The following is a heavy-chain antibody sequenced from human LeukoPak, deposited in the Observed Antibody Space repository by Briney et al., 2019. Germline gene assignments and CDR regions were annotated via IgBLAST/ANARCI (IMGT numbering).Heavy chain of an antibody. V-gene: IGHV3-66*01. CDR2: IYSGGGT. Sequence: GGSLRLSCAASGLTVSSDYMSWVRQAPGKGLEWVSVIYSGGGTYCADSVRGRFTISRDNSKNTLYLQLNSLRAEDTAVYYCARYPYSTSSWSDPWGQGTLVTVAS. D-gene: IGHD6-6*01. J-gene: IGHJ5*02. CDR1: GLTVSSDY. CDR3: ARYPYSTSSWSDP.